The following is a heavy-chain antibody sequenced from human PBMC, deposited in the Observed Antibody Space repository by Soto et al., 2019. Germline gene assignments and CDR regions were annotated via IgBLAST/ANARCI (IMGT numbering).Heavy chain of an antibody. CDR1: GYTLTSYG. J-gene: IGHJ6*02. CDR3: HPEHRAPPYYHVMDV. CDR2: ISAYNGNT. Sequence: GPVKVSCKASGYTLTSYGISWVRQAPGQGLEWTGWISAYNGNTNYAQKLQGRVTTTTDTSTRTAYMELRSVTSYAPAVYYCHPEHRAPPYYHVMDVWRQGTADSASS. V-gene: IGHV1-18*01.